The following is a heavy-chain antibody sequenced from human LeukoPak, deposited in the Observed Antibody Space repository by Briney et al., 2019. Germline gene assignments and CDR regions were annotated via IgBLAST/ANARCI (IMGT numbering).Heavy chain of an antibody. J-gene: IGHJ3*02. CDR3: ARDREVAPDAFDI. Sequence: PGGSLRLSCAASGFTFSSYAMSWVRQAPGKGLEWFSAISGSGGSTYYADSVKGRFTISRDNSKNTLYLQMNSLRAEDTAVYYCARDREVAPDAFDIWGQGTMVTVSS. V-gene: IGHV3-23*01. D-gene: IGHD1-26*01. CDR2: ISGSGGST. CDR1: GFTFSSYA.